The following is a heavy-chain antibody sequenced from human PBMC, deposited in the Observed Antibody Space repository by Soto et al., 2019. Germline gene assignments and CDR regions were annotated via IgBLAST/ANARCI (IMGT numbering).Heavy chain of an antibody. Sequence: EVQLVESGGGLVQPGRSLRLSCAASGFTFDNCGMHWVRQAPGKGLEWVAGISWDSSTIGYADSVKGRFIISRDDAKNSLYLQMDSLRGEDTALYYCVQGRYPTRATPLDHWGQGTQVIVS. D-gene: IGHD2-15*01. J-gene: IGHJ4*02. CDR2: ISWDSSTI. CDR1: GFTFDNCG. V-gene: IGHV3-9*01. CDR3: VQGRYPTRATPLDH.